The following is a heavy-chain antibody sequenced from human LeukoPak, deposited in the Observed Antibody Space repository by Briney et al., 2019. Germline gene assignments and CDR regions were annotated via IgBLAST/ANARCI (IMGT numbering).Heavy chain of an antibody. D-gene: IGHD3-10*01. J-gene: IGHJ6*03. V-gene: IGHV1-2*02. CDR2: INPNSGGT. CDR3: ASLLWFGELPYYMDV. CDR1: GYTFTGYY. Sequence: ASVKVSCKASGYTFTGYYMHWVRQAPGQGLEWMGWINPNSGGTNYAQKFQGRVTMTRDTSISTAYMELSRLRSDDTAVYYCASLLWFGELPYYMDVWGKGTTVTGSS.